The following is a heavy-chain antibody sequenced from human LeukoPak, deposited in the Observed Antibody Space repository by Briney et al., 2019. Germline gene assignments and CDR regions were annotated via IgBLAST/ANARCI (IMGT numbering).Heavy chain of an antibody. CDR1: AFTFSSYS. D-gene: IGHD2-2*01. Sequence: GGSLRLSCAASAFTFSSYSMNWVRQAPGKGLEWVSSISSSSSYIYYADSVKGRFTISRDNAKNSLYLQMNSLRAEDTAVYYCARDGGYCSRTSCLAEYDYWGQGTLVTVSS. CDR3: ARDGGYCSRTSCLAEYDY. J-gene: IGHJ4*02. CDR2: ISSSSSYI. V-gene: IGHV3-21*01.